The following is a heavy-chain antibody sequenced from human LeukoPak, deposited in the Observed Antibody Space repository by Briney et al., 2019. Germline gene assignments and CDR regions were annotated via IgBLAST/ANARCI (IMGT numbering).Heavy chain of an antibody. J-gene: IGHJ5*02. CDR1: GGSISSGSYY. V-gene: IGHV4-61*02. CDR2: IYTSGST. D-gene: IGHD1-26*01. Sequence: SETLSLTCTVSGGSISSGSYYWSWIRQPAGKGLEWIGRIYTSGSTNYNPSLKSRVTISVDTSKNQFSLKLSSVTAADTAVYYCARAIKFGRGVGAANWFDPWGQGTLVTVSS. CDR3: ARAIKFGRGVGAANWFDP.